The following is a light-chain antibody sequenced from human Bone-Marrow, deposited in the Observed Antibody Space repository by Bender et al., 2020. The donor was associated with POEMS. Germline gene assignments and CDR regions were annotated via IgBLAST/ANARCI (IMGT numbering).Light chain of an antibody. CDR2: EVS. V-gene: IGLV2-23*02. CDR3: CSYAGNSIFVL. CDR1: SNDVGSYNI. J-gene: IGLJ2*01. Sequence: QSALTQPASVSGSPGQSITISCTGTSNDVGSYNIVSWYQHHPGKAPKLMIYEVSQRPSGVSRRFSGSKSGNTASLTISGLQAEDEADYYCCSYAGNSIFVLFGGGTKLTVL.